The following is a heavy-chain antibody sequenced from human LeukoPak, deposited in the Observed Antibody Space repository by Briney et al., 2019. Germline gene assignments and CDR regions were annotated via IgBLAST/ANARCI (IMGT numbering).Heavy chain of an antibody. V-gene: IGHV3-23*01. CDR1: GFIFRNYA. CDR2: ISGSGGST. J-gene: IGHJ4*02. CDR3: AKLLSGNYSHDY. D-gene: IGHD3-10*01. Sequence: GGSLRLSCAASGFIFRNYAMSWVRQAPGKGLEWVSAISGSGGSTYYADSVKGRFTISRDNSKNTLYLQMNNLRAEDTAVYYCAKLLSGNYSHDYWGQGTLVTVSS.